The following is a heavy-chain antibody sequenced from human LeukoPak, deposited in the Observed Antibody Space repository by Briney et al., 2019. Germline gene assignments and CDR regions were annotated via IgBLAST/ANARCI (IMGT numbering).Heavy chain of an antibody. CDR2: TYFRSKWHR. Sequence: SQTLSLTCAISVDSVSSNDDAWNWIRQSPSRGLEWLGRTYFRSKWHRDYAISVETRITINPDTSKNHFSLQLNSVTPEDTAVYYCARVGDGPKPHFDSWGQGTLVTVSS. J-gene: IGHJ4*02. CDR1: VDSVSSNDDA. CDR3: ARVGDGPKPHFDS. V-gene: IGHV6-1*01. D-gene: IGHD5-24*01.